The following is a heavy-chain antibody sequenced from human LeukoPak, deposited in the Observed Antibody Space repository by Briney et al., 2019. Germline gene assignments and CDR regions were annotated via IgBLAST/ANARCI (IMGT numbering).Heavy chain of an antibody. CDR2: IYTSGST. CDR3: AGLRGSGFIY. V-gene: IGHV4-61*02. J-gene: IGHJ4*02. D-gene: IGHD3-22*01. CDR1: GGSISSGSYY. Sequence: SETLSLTCTVSGGSISSGSYYWSWIRQPAGKGLEWIGRIYTSGSTNYNPSLKSRVTISVDTSKNQFSLKLSSVTAADTAVYYCAGLRGSGFIYWGQGTLVTVSS.